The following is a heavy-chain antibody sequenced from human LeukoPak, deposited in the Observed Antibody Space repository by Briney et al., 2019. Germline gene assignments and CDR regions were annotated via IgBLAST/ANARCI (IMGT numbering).Heavy chain of an antibody. CDR2: IYTSGST. D-gene: IGHD6-19*01. CDR1: GGSISSYY. V-gene: IGHV4-4*07. J-gene: IGHJ4*02. CDR3: ARAAGTDSSGWYPYYFDH. Sequence: SETLSLTCTVSGGSISSYYWSWIRQPAGKGLEWIGRIYTSGSTNYNPSLTSRVTMSVDTSKNKFSLTLSSGTVTDTAASYCARAAGTDSSGWYPYYFDHGGQGTLVTVPS.